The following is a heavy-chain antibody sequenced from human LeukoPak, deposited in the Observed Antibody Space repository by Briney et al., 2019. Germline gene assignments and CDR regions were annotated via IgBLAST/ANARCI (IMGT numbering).Heavy chain of an antibody. CDR2: IRYDGSNK. CDR3: AKDMGYPAGGDFDY. J-gene: IGHJ4*02. D-gene: IGHD3-16*01. V-gene: IGHV3-30*02. Sequence: GGSLRLSCAASGFTFSSYGMHWVRQAPGKGLEWVAFIRYDGSNKYYADSVKGRFTISRDNSKNTLYLQMNSLRAEDTAVYYCAKDMGYPAGGDFDYWGRGPLVTVSS. CDR1: GFTFSSYG.